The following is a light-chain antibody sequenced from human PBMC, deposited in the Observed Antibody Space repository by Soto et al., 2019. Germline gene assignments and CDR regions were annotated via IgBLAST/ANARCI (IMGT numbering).Light chain of an antibody. CDR3: AAWDDSLNGYV. CDR2: SKN. V-gene: IGLV1-44*01. Sequence: QSVLTQPPSASGTPGRRVTISGSGSSSNIGSNTVNWYQQLPGTAPKLLIYSKNQRPSGVPDRFSGSKSGTSASLAISGLQSDDEADYYCAAWDDSLNGYVFGTGTKLTVL. CDR1: SSNIGSNT. J-gene: IGLJ1*01.